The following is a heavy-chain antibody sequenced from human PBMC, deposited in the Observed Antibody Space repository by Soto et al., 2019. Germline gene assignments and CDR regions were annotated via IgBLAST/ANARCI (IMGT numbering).Heavy chain of an antibody. V-gene: IGHV1-58*02. Sequence: SVKVSCKASGFTFTSSSMQWVRQARGQRLEWIGWIVVGSGNTNYAQKFQERVTITRDMSTSTAYMEPSSLRSEDTAVYYCAAPRYYYDSSGYSVWGQGTLVTVSS. J-gene: IGHJ4*02. D-gene: IGHD3-22*01. CDR3: AAPRYYYDSSGYSV. CDR2: IVVGSGNT. CDR1: GFTFTSSS.